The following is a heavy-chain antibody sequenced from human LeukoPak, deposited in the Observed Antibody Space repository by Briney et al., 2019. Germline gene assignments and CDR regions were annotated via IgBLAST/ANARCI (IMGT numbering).Heavy chain of an antibody. D-gene: IGHD2-21*02. CDR3: ARGRGGCGGDCYSFDY. Sequence: SETLSLTCTVSGASVSSHYWSWIRQPPGKGLEWIGEINHSGSTNYNPSLKSRVTISVDTSKNQFSLKLSSVTAADTAVYYCARGRGGCGGDCYSFDYWGQGTLVTVSS. V-gene: IGHV4-34*01. J-gene: IGHJ4*02. CDR1: GASVSSHY. CDR2: INHSGST.